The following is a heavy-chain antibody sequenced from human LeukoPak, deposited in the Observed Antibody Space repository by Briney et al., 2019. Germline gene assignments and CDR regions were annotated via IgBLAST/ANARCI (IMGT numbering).Heavy chain of an antibody. V-gene: IGHV4-39*07. CDR3: ARTTRLPYCSSTSCYTGNRGAFDI. Sequence: SETLSLTCTVSGGSISSSSYYWGWIRQPPGKGLEWIGSIYYSGSTYYNPSLKSRVTISVDTSKNQFSLKLSSVTAADTAVYYCARTTRLPYCSSTSCYTGNRGAFDIWGQGTMVTVSS. J-gene: IGHJ3*02. CDR1: GGSISSSSYY. CDR2: IYYSGST. D-gene: IGHD2-2*02.